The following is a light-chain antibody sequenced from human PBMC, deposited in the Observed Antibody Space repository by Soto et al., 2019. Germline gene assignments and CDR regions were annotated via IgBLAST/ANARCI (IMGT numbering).Light chain of an antibody. J-gene: IGKJ1*01. CDR3: QQYNTYPWT. V-gene: IGKV1-5*01. Sequence: IPMTQTAFGRSPSVLYSVTLTCRASQSISSYLNWYQQKPGKAPKLLLYDASTLQSGVPSRFSGSGSGTDFTLTISRLHPDDFATYYCQQYNTYPWTFGQGTKVDIK. CDR2: DAS. CDR1: QSISSY.